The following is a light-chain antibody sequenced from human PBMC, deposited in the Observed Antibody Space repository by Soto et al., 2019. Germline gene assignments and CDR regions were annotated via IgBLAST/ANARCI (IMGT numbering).Light chain of an antibody. CDR1: NSDIGIYNL. Sequence: QSALTQPASVSGSPGQSITISCTGTNSDIGIYNLVSWYQQHPGKVPKVMIYEVTKRPSGVSDRFSGSKSGNTASLTISGLQAEDEADYYCCSYAGSTTFVVFCGGTKLTVL. CDR2: EVT. V-gene: IGLV2-23*02. J-gene: IGLJ2*01. CDR3: CSYAGSTTFVV.